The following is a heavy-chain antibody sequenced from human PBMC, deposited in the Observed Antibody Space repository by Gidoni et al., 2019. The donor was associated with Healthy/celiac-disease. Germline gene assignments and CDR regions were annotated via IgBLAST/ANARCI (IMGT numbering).Heavy chain of an antibody. D-gene: IGHD3-10*01. CDR1: GYTFPSYG. CDR3: ARSPKLLWFGELTEYYYFDY. J-gene: IGHJ4*02. CDR2: ISAYNGNT. Sequence: QVQLVQSGAEVKKPGASVKVSCQASGYTFPSYGISWVRQAPGQGLEWMGWISAYNGNTNYAQKLQGRVTMTTDTSTSTAYMELRSLRSDDTAVYYCARSPKLLWFGELTEYYYFDYWGQGTLVTVSS. V-gene: IGHV1-18*01.